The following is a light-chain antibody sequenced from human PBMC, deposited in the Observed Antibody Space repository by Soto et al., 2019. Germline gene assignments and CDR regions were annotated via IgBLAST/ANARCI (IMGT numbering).Light chain of an antibody. CDR2: EVS. V-gene: IGLV2-14*01. J-gene: IGLJ2*01. CDR1: SSDIGVYNY. Sequence: QSALTHPASVSGSPGQSITISCTGTSSDIGVYNYVSWYQQHPGKAPKLMIYEVSNRPSGVSNRFSGSKSGNTASLTISGLQAEDEADYYCSSYTTSSTRNVVFGGGTKLTVL. CDR3: SSYTTSSTRNVV.